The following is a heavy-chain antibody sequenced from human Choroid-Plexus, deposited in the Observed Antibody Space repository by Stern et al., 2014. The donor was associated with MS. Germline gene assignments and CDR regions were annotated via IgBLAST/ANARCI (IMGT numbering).Heavy chain of an antibody. CDR2: VSYDGSNK. D-gene: IGHD2/OR15-2a*01. J-gene: IGHJ5*02. Sequence: QLVQSGGGVVQPGRPLRLSCVASGFTLGSCAMHWVRQAPGKGLEWVAGVSYDGSNKYYADSVKGRFTISIDNSQNTLYMQMSSLRPEDTALYYCAKDRQYLTFFFDHWGQGSLVTVSS. CDR3: AKDRQYLTFFFDH. CDR1: GFTLGSCA. V-gene: IGHV3-30*18.